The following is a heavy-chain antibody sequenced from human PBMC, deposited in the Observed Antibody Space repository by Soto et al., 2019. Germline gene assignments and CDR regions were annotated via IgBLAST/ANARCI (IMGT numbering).Heavy chain of an antibody. CDR1: GFTFSSYG. CDR3: AKGAPPDS. Sequence: QVQLVESGGGVVQPGRSLRLSCAASGFTFSSYGMHWVRQAPGKGLEWVAVISYDGGNKYYADSVKGRFTISRDNSKNTLYLQMNSLRAEDTAVYYCAKGAPPDSWGQGTLVTVSS. V-gene: IGHV3-30*18. CDR2: ISYDGGNK. J-gene: IGHJ4*02.